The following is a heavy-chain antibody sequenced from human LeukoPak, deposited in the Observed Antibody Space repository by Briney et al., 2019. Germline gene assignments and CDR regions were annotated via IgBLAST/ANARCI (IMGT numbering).Heavy chain of an antibody. CDR2: INPSSGGT. CDR3: ARDGVYSRNFDAFDI. CDR1: GYAFTNYY. V-gene: IGHV1-2*02. J-gene: IGHJ3*02. D-gene: IGHD6-13*01. Sequence: ASVKVSCKASGYAFTNYYMHWVRQAPGQGLEWMGWINPSSGGTDYAQRFQGRVTMTRDTSISTAYMELNSLKSDDTAVYYCARDGVYSRNFDAFDIWGQGTMVTVSS.